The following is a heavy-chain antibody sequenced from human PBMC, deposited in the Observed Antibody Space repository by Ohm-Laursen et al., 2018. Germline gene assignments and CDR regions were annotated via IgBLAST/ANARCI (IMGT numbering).Heavy chain of an antibody. CDR3: ARDLGDIAVAGTGAFDI. Sequence: GSSVKVSCKASGYTFTGYYMHWVRQAPGQGLEWMGWINPNSGGTNYAQKFQGRVTMTRDTSISTAYMELSRLRSDDTAVYYCARDLGDIAVAGTGAFDIWGQGTMVTVSS. CDR2: INPNSGGT. V-gene: IGHV1-2*02. J-gene: IGHJ3*02. CDR1: GYTFTGYY. D-gene: IGHD6-19*01.